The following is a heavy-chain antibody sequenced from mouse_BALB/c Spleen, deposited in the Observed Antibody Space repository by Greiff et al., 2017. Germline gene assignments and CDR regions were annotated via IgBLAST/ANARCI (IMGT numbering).Heavy chain of an antibody. CDR1: GYSITSGYY. D-gene: IGHD1-1*01. J-gene: IGHJ1*01. Sequence: VQLKESGPGFVKPSQSLSLTCSVTGYSITSGYYSNWIRKFPGNKLEWTGYISYDGSNYYNPSLKNRISITRDTSKNQFFLKLNSMTTEDTVTYYCAKDKLTTVVDWYFDDWGAGTTVTVSS. V-gene: IGHV3-6*02. CDR3: AKDKLTTVVDWYFDD. CDR2: ISYDGSN.